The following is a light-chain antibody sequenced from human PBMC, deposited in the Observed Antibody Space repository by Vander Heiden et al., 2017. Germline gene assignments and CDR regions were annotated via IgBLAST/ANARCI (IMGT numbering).Light chain of an antibody. CDR1: SSDIGAYNY. Sequence: SALTHPPSASGSPGQSVTIACTGTSSDIGAYNYVSWYQQYAVKAPKLMIYEVNKRPSGVPDRFSGSKFGNTAYLTVSGLQAEDEADYCCSSFAGSRVFGGGTKLTVL. CDR3: SSFAGSRV. CDR2: EVN. J-gene: IGLJ3*02. V-gene: IGLV2-8*01.